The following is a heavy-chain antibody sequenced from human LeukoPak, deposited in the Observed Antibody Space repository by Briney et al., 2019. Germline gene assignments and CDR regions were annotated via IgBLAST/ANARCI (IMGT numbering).Heavy chain of an antibody. Sequence: SSETLSLTCTVSGGSISNYYWSWIRQPPGKGLEWIGYVYYTGSTSHNPSLKSRVTISGDTSKNQFSLKLSSVTAADTAVYYCTRRGGSSSSDWFDPWGQGTLVIVSS. D-gene: IGHD6-6*01. CDR2: VYYTGST. J-gene: IGHJ5*02. CDR3: TRRGGSSSSDWFDP. V-gene: IGHV4-59*08. CDR1: GGSISNYY.